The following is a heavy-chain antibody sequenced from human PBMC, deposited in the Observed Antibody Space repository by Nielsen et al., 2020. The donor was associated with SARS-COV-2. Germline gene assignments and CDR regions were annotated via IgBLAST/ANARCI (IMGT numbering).Heavy chain of an antibody. Sequence: SVKVSCKASGGTFSNYAVSWVRQAPGQGLEWMGGIVPIFGTPHYAQKFQGRVTITADESTSTAYMELSSLRSEDTAVYYCARINGYSGSGPPDYWGQGTLVTVSS. J-gene: IGHJ4*02. CDR2: IVPIFGTP. CDR3: ARINGYSGSGPPDY. D-gene: IGHD6-13*01. CDR1: GGTFSNYA. V-gene: IGHV1-69*13.